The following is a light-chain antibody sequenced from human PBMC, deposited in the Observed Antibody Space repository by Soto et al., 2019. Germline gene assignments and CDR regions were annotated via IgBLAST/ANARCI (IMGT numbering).Light chain of an antibody. CDR1: SRDVGGYNS. V-gene: IGLV2-14*01. Sequence: QSALTQPASVSGSPGLSIAISCTGTSRDVGGYNSVSWYQQQPGKVPKLMIYDVSNRPSGVSNRFSGSKSGNTASLTISGLHAEDDGDYYCSSYTTGGYYVFGTGTKLTVL. J-gene: IGLJ1*01. CDR3: SSYTTGGYYV. CDR2: DVS.